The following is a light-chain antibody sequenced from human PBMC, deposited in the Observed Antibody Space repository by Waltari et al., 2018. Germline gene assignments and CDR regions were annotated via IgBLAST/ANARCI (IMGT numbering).Light chain of an antibody. CDR2: QDT. CDR3: QALGTGALV. Sequence: SYQLTQPPSVSVSPGQTASITCSGDILGKKHPSWYQQKPGQSPLLVIYQDTKRPSEIPERFSGSKSANAATLTITGTQAMDEADYYCQALGTGALVFGGGTKLTVL. CDR1: ILGKKH. J-gene: IGLJ3*02. V-gene: IGLV3-1*01.